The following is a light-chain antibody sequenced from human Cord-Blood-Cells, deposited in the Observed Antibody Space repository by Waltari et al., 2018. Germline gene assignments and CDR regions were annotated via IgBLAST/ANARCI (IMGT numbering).Light chain of an antibody. CDR3: CSYAGSSTFV. V-gene: IGLV2-23*02. CDR2: EVS. Sequence: SALTHPAPGPGPPGQWSPIPGPEPGSIVGGYNLFSWYQQHPGKAPKLMIYEVSKRPSGVSNRFSGSKSGNTASLTISGLQAEDEADYYCCSYAGSSTFVFGTGTKVTVL. CDR1: GSIVGGYNL. J-gene: IGLJ1*01.